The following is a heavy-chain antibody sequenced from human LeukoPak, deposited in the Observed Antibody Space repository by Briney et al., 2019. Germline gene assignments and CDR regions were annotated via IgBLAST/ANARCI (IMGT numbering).Heavy chain of an antibody. Sequence: GGSLRLSCAASGFTFSSYSMNWVRQAPGKGLEWVSAISGSGGSTYYADSVKGRFTISRDNSKNTLYLQMNSLRAEDTAVYYCAKDKGTPPVGFFDYWGQGTLVTVSS. D-gene: IGHD1-1*01. CDR2: ISGSGGST. CDR1: GFTFSSYS. J-gene: IGHJ4*02. V-gene: IGHV3-23*01. CDR3: AKDKGTPPVGFFDY.